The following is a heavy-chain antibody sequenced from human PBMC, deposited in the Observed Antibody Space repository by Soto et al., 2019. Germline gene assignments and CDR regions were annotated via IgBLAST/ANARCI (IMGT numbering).Heavy chain of an antibody. Sequence: QVILAQSGAEVKKPGSSVKVSCKVSGGSFSSFSINWVRQAPGQRFEWMGGIIPILGTANFTQKFQDRVTFTAHESTATAYMTLSSPTSEDTAFYYCTSFDSNGYYPQNHYWGPGTQVTVSS. CDR3: TSFDSNGYYPQNHY. CDR1: GGSFSSFS. J-gene: IGHJ4*02. V-gene: IGHV1-69*01. D-gene: IGHD3-22*01. CDR2: IIPILGTA.